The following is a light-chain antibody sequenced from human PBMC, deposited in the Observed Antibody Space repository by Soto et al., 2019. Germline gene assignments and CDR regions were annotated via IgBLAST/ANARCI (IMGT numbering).Light chain of an antibody. Sequence: QAVVPQEPSLTVSPGGTVTLSCGSSTGAVTSGLHPYWFQQKPGQDPRTLIYDTNNKHSWTPTRFSGSLLGCKAALTLSGAQSEDEAEYYCFLSYGGVVVFGGGTKLTVL. CDR1: TGAVTSGLH. J-gene: IGLJ2*01. V-gene: IGLV7-46*01. CDR3: FLSYGGVVV. CDR2: DTN.